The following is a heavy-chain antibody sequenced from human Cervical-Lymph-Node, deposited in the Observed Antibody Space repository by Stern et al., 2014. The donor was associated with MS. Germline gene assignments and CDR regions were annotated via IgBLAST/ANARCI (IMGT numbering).Heavy chain of an antibody. CDR3: ARDGRFPVIGGQGRRGGFDI. Sequence: VQLVESGAEVKKPGASVKVSCKTSGYTFSDHYMHWVRLAPGQGPEWLGRVNPDTGSTRLAQKFQDRVTLTRDTSISTAFLELSGLRFDDTAMYYCARDGRFPVIGGQGRRGGFDIWGQGTRVTVSS. CDR1: GYTFSDHY. D-gene: IGHD2-21*01. CDR2: VNPDTGST. V-gene: IGHV1-2*06. J-gene: IGHJ3*02.